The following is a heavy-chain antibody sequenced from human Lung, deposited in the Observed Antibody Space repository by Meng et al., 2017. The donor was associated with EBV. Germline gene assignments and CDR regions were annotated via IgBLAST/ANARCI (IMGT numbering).Heavy chain of an antibody. CDR3: ARGRIIGDSSGYSDY. D-gene: IGHD3-22*01. CDR1: GELCSGYY. CDR2: IYPSGSP. Sequence: QVQLQLWGGGLLKHSETLSLTCVVYGELCSGYYWSWIRQPGGERLECVGRIYPSGSPNYNPSINSGVTIAVGTSKNQFSLKLSSVTAADTAVYYCARGRIIGDSSGYSDYWGQGTLVTVSS. V-gene: IGHV4-59*10. J-gene: IGHJ4*02.